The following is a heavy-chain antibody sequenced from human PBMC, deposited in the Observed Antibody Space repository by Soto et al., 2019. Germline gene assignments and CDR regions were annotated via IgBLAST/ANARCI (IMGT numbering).Heavy chain of an antibody. Sequence: EVQLLESGGKLVQPGGSLTLSCAASGFTFSTYAMAWVRQAPGKWLEWVSGVSASGLNTDYADPVKGRYVRSSDNSXXXXXXXXXXXXXXDXXXXXXAXDRPRRTSGYFFEYWGQGTPVTVSS. V-gene: IGHV3-23*01. J-gene: IGHJ4*02. CDR2: VSASGLNT. CDR3: AXDRPRRTSGYFFEY. CDR1: GFTFSTYA. D-gene: IGHD1-1*01.